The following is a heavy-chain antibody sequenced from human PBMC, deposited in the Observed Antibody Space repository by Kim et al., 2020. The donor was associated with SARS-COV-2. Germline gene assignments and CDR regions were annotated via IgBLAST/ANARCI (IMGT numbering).Heavy chain of an antibody. V-gene: IGHV3-33*08. CDR1: GFTFGDFA. D-gene: IGHD2-21*02. CDR2: IWYDGSNK. J-gene: IGHJ6*02. CDR3: ARDSAKVVTAPHGMDV. Sequence: GGSLRLSCAASGFTFGDFAMHWVRQAPGKGLEWVAVIWYDGSNKYYADSVKGRFTISRDNSKNTLYLQMNSLRAEDTAVYYCARDSAKVVTAPHGMDVWGQGTTVTVSS.